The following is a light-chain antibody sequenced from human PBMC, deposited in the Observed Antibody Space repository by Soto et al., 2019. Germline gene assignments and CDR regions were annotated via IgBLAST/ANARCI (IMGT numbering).Light chain of an antibody. V-gene: IGKV3-20*01. Sequence: EIVLTQFPGTLSLSPGERATLSCRASQSVSSSYLAWYQQKPGQAPRLLIYGASNRATDIPDRFSGSGSGTDFTLTISRLETEDFAVYYCQQYYSSSYTFGQGTKLEIK. CDR2: GAS. CDR3: QQYYSSSYT. CDR1: QSVSSSY. J-gene: IGKJ2*01.